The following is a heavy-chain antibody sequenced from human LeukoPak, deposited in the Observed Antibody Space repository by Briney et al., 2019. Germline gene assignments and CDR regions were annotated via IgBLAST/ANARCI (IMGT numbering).Heavy chain of an antibody. J-gene: IGHJ4*02. CDR3: ATRDGYNIH. D-gene: IGHD5-24*01. V-gene: IGHV3-23*01. CDR2: ISGSGGTT. Sequence: EWVSVISGSGGTTYYADSVKGRFTISRDNSKNTLYLQMNSLRAEDTAVYYCATRDGYNIHWGQGTLVTVSS.